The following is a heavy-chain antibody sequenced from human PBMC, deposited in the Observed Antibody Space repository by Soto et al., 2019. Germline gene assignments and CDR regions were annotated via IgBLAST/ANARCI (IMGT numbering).Heavy chain of an antibody. V-gene: IGHV3-23*01. CDR2: ITKTGRST. CDR1: GFTFSDYG. Sequence: EVQLLESGGGLVQPGGSLRISCATSGFTFSDYGINWVRQAPGKGLEWVSGITKTGRSTFLADSVRGRFTISRDNLHNIVYLQMNSLRADDAALYYRTIDADVYAFAFDSWGQGTMVTVSS. D-gene: IGHD4-17*01. J-gene: IGHJ3*02. CDR3: TIDADVYAFAFDS.